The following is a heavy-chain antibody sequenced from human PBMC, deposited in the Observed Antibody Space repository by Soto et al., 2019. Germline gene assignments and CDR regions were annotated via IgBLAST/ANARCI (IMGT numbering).Heavy chain of an antibody. CDR3: ARGDALLAP. Sequence: SETLSLTCTVSGGSIISGGYYFIWIRQHPWNGLELIGYIYYSGSTYYNPSLKSRVTISVDTSKNQFSLKLSSVTAADTAVYYCARGDALLAPWGQGTLVTVSS. CDR1: GGSIISGGYY. CDR2: IYYSGST. J-gene: IGHJ5*02. V-gene: IGHV4-31*03.